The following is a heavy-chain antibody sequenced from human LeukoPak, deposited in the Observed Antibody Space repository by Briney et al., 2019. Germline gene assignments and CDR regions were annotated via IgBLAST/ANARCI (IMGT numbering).Heavy chain of an antibody. V-gene: IGHV1-8*01. J-gene: IGHJ4*02. Sequence: GASVKVSCKASGYTFTSYDINWVRQATGQGLEWMGWMNPNSGNTGYAQKFQGRVTMTRNTSISTAYMELSSLRSEDTAVYYCARRISRPYYFDYWGQGTLVTVSS. CDR3: ARRISRPYYFDY. CDR1: GYTFTSYD. CDR2: MNPNSGNT.